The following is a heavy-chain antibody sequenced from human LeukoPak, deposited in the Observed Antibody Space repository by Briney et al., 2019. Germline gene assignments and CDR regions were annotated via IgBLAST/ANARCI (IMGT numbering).Heavy chain of an antibody. CDR3: AKTTTGYSSGRYPGWPVDY. CDR2: IFGSGGSA. V-gene: IGHV3-23*01. D-gene: IGHD6-19*01. Sequence: GGSLRLSCAASGFTFNSYAMYWVRQAPGKGLEWVSGIFGSGGSAHYADSVKGRFTIFRDDSKNTVYLQMNSLRAEDTAVCYCAKTTTGYSSGRYPGWPVDYWGQGTLVTVSS. J-gene: IGHJ4*02. CDR1: GFTFNSYA.